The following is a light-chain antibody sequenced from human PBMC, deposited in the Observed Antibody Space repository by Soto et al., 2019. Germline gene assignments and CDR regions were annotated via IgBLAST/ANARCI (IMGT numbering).Light chain of an antibody. J-gene: IGKJ1*01. V-gene: IGKV3-20*01. CDR3: QQYGRSPSWT. Sequence: EVVLTQSPGTLSLSPGEGATLSCRASQNIGNNYLAWYQQKPGQPPRLLIYGASSRATGIPDRFSGSGSGTDFTLTISRLEPEDFAVYYCQQYGRSPSWTFGQGTKVDI. CDR1: QNIGNNY. CDR2: GAS.